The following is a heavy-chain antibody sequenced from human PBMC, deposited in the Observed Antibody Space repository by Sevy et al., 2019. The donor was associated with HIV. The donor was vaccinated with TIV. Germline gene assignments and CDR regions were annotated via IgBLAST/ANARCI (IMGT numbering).Heavy chain of an antibody. J-gene: IGHJ4*02. D-gene: IGHD1-1*01. CDR1: GFTFSSYR. CDR2: ISSNSAYI. V-gene: IGHV3-21*01. Sequence: GGSLRLSCAASGFTFSSYRMTWVRQAPGKGLEWVSCISSNSAYINYAESVKGRFTISRDNAKNLLYLQMDSLRAEDTAVYYCARAVLEISPWRSDYWGQGTQVTVSS. CDR3: ARAVLEISPWRSDY.